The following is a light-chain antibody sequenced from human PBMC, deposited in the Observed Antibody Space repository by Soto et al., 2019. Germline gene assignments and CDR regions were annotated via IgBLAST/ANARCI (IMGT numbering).Light chain of an antibody. V-gene: IGKV3-20*01. CDR3: QEYSTSRA. CDR1: QSVSSRY. J-gene: IGKJ1*01. CDR2: DTS. Sequence: EIVLTQSPGTLSLSPGERATLSCRDSQSVSSRYLAWYQQRPGQAPRLLIYDTSSRATGFPDRFSGSGSGADFTLTISRLEPEDFAVYFCQEYSTSRAFGQGTKVDIK.